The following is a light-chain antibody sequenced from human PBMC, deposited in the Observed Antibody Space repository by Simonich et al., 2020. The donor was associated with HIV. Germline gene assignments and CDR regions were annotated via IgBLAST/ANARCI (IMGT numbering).Light chain of an antibody. CDR1: SVDIGGFNH. Sequence: HSALTPPRSVSGSPGQSVAISCTGSSVDIGGFNHLSWYQQYPGKAPKLLIYDVNERPSGVPDRFSGSKSGNTASLTISGLQAEDEADYYCCSYTSSSTVVFGGGTKLTVL. CDR2: DVN. CDR3: CSYTSSSTVV. J-gene: IGLJ2*01. V-gene: IGLV2-11*01.